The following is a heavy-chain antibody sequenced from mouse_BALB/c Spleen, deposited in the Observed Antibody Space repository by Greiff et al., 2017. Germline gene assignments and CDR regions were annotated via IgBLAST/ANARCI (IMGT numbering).Heavy chain of an antibody. Sequence: EVQVVESGGGLVQPGGSLKLSCAASGFTFSSYGMSWVRQTPDKRLELVATINSNGGSTYYPDSVKGRFTISRDNAKNTLYLQMSSLKSEDTAMYYCARDQRYYGSSYFAYWGQGTLVTVSA. CDR3: ARDQRYYGSSYFAY. V-gene: IGHV5-6-3*01. J-gene: IGHJ3*01. CDR2: INSNGGST. D-gene: IGHD1-1*01. CDR1: GFTFSSYG.